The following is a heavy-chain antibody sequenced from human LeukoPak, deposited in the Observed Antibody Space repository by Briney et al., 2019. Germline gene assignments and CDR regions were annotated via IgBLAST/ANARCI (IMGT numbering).Heavy chain of an antibody. D-gene: IGHD1-26*01. V-gene: IGHV1-69*04. CDR2: IIPILGIA. J-gene: IGHJ4*02. Sequence: ASVKVSCKASEGTFSSYAISWVRQAPGQGLEWMGRIIPILGIANYAQKFQGRVTITADKSTSTAYMELSSPRSEDTAVYYCARGSTLYYFDYWGQGTLVTVSS. CDR1: EGTFSSYA. CDR3: ARGSTLYYFDY.